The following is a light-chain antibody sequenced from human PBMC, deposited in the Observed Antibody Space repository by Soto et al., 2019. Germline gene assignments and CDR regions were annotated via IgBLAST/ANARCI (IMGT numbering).Light chain of an antibody. CDR3: QKYNSAPRA. Sequence: DIQMTQSPSPLSASVGDRVTITCRASQGISNCLAWYQQKPGKVPKLLIYAASTLQPGVPSRFSGSGSGTEFTLTISSRQPEDVATYYCQKYNSAPRAFGGGTKVEIK. CDR2: AAS. J-gene: IGKJ4*01. CDR1: QGISNC. V-gene: IGKV1-27*01.